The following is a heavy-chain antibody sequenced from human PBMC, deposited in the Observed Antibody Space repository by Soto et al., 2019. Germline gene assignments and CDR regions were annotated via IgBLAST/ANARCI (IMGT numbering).Heavy chain of an antibody. CDR1: GFPFSNYA. CDR3: ARAVGTAVFGL. J-gene: IGHJ5*02. V-gene: IGHV3-23*01. D-gene: IGHD2-21*02. CDR2: IRGNGDKT. Sequence: EELLLESGGALVLPGGSLRLSCTASGFPFSNYAMTWVRQAPGKGLEWVSTIRGNGDKTYYADSVKGRFTISRDNSKSTLYLQMSSLSAEDAAVYYCARAVGTAVFGLWGPGTLVTVSS.